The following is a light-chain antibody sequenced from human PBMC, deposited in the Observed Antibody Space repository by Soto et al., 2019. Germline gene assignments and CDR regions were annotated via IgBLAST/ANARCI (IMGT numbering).Light chain of an antibody. V-gene: IGLV2-8*01. CDR2: EVS. CDR1: SSDVGRYNY. J-gene: IGLJ1*01. CDR3: SSYAGNSRYV. Sequence: QSALTQPPSASGSPGQSVTISCTGTSSDVGRYNYISWYQQRPGKAPKLIIYEVSKRPSGVPDRLSGFKYGNTASLTVSGLQAEDEADYYCSSYAGNSRYVFGTGNKVTVL.